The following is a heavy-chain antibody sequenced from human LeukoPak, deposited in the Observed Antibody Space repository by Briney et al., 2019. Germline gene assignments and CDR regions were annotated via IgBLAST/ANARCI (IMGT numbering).Heavy chain of an antibody. CDR1: GFIFSSYG. CDR2: IRYDGSDK. Sequence: GGSLRLSCAASGFIFSSYGMHWVRQAPGKGLEWVAFIRYDGSDKYYADSVKGRFTISRDNSKNTLYLQMNSLRAEDTAVYYCTRERFDYFDYWGQGSLVTVSS. J-gene: IGHJ4*02. CDR3: TRERFDYFDY. V-gene: IGHV3-30*02.